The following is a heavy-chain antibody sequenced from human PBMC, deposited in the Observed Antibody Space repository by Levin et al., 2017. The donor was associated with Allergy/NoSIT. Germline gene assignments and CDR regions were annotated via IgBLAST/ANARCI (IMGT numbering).Heavy chain of an antibody. CDR1: GYAFTNYA. D-gene: IGHD4/OR15-4a*01. V-gene: IGHV1-18*01. J-gene: IGHJ4*02. Sequence: ASVKVSCKTSGYAFTNYAINWVRQAPGQGLEWMGWISTYNRDTKYAQIFQGRVSLTIDTSTTTGYMELRSLRSDDTAVYYCARSWDYGARGSLDYWGQGTLVTVSS. CDR2: ISTYNRDT. CDR3: ARSWDYGARGSLDY.